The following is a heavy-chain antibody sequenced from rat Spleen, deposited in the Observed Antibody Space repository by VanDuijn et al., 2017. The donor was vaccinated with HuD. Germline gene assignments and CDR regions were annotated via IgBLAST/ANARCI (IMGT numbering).Heavy chain of an antibody. CDR1: GFSLTSYH. J-gene: IGHJ2*01. CDR2: IWGDGST. CDR3: ARHDGTYYWGY. V-gene: IGHV2-32*01. D-gene: IGHD1-12*02. Sequence: QVQLKESGPGLVKPSETLSLTCTVSGFSLTSYHVSWVRQPPGKGLEWMGVIWGDGSTAYNSALKSRLSISRDTSKSQVFLKMNSLQTDDTGTYYCARHDGTYYWGYWGQGVMVTVSS.